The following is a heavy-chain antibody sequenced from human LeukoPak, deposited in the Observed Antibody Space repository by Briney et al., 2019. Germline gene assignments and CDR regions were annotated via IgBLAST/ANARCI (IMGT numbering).Heavy chain of an antibody. V-gene: IGHV1-2*04. CDR2: INPNSGDT. CDR1: GYTFTAHY. D-gene: IGHD5-18*01. J-gene: IGHJ3*01. CDR3: ARGGGWGDTDTFVF. Sequence: AASVKVSCKASGYTFTAHYMHWVRQAPGQGLEWMGWINPNSGDTNYAQKFQGWVTMTRDTSISTAYMELSRLKADDTAVYYCARGGGWGDTDTFVFWGQGTMLTVSS.